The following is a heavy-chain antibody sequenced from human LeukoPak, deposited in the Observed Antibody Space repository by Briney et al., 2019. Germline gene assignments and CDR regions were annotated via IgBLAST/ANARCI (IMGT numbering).Heavy chain of an antibody. J-gene: IGHJ4*02. Sequence: GGSLRLSCAASGFTFSSYEMNWVRQAPGKELEWVSYISSSGSTIYYADSVKGRFTISRDNAKNSLYLQMNSLRVEDTAVYYCARGFSGWSWYYDHWGQGTLVTVSS. CDR3: ARGFSGWSWYYDH. V-gene: IGHV3-48*03. D-gene: IGHD6-19*01. CDR2: ISSSGSTI. CDR1: GFTFSSYE.